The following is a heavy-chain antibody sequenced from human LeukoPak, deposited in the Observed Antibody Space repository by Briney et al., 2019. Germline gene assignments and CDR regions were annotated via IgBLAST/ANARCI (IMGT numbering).Heavy chain of an antibody. V-gene: IGHV4-4*07. CDR3: ARERDYYYYMDV. J-gene: IGHJ6*03. CDR1: GGSISSYY. CDR2: INSSGST. Sequence: SETLSLTCTVSGGSISSYYWSWIRQPAGKGLEWIGRINSSGSTNHNPSLKRRVTMSVDTSKSQFSLKLTSVTAADTAVYYCARERDYYYYMDVWGKGTTVTISS.